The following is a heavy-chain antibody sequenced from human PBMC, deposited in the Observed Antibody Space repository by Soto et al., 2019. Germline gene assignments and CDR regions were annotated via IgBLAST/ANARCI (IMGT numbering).Heavy chain of an antibody. J-gene: IGHJ5*02. CDR2: INSDGSRT. CDR3: ARTYGTGSLNWFDP. Sequence: GGSLRLSCTASGFTFSNYWMHWVRQAPGKGLVWVSHINSDGSRTTYADSVKGRFTISRDNAKNSLYLQMNSLRAEDTAVYYCARTYGTGSLNWFDPWGQGTLVTVSS. D-gene: IGHD3-10*01. CDR1: GFTFSNYW. V-gene: IGHV3-74*01.